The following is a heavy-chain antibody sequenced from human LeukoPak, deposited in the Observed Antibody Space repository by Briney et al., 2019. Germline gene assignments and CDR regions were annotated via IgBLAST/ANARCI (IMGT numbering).Heavy chain of an antibody. CDR2: IYYSGST. Sequence: SETLSLTCAVYGGSFSGYYWSWIRQPPGKGLEWIGYIYYSGSTNYNPSLKSRVTISVDTSKNQFSLKLSSVTAADTAVYYCARDSPAGIDYWGQGTLVTVSS. V-gene: IGHV4-59*01. D-gene: IGHD1-14*01. CDR1: GGSFSGYY. CDR3: ARDSPAGIDY. J-gene: IGHJ4*02.